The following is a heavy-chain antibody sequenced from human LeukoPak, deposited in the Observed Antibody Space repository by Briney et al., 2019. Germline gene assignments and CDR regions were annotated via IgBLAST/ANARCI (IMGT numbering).Heavy chain of an antibody. J-gene: IGHJ6*03. V-gene: IGHV1-46*01. Sequence: ASVKVSCKASGYTFTSYYMHWVRQAPGQGLEWMGIINPSGGSTSYAQKFQGRVTMTRDMSTSTVYIELSSLRSEDTAVYYCARAPPFGILTGYYTAYYMDVWGKGTTVTVSS. D-gene: IGHD3-9*01. CDR2: INPSGGST. CDR3: ARAPPFGILTGYYTAYYMDV. CDR1: GYTFTSYY.